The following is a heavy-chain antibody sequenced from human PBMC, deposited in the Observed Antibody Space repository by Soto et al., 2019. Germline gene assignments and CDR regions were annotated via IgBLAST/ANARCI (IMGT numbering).Heavy chain of an antibody. CDR1: GFTFSSYG. CDR3: ARDLELERLIFGFDP. V-gene: IGHV3-33*01. J-gene: IGHJ5*02. D-gene: IGHD1-1*01. CDR2: IWYDGSNK. Sequence: GGSLRLSCAASGFTFSSYGMHWVRQAPGKGLEWVAVIWYDGSNKYYADSVKGRFTISRDNSKNTLYLQMNSLRAEDTAVYYCARDLELERLIFGFDPGGQGTLVTVSS.